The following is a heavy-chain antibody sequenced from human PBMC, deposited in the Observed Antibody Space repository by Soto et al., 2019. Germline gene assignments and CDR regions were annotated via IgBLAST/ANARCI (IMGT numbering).Heavy chain of an antibody. J-gene: IGHJ6*03. Sequence: QVQLVQSGAEVKKPGASVKVYCKGSGYTFTSYAMHWVRQAPGQRLEWMGWINAGNGNTKYSQKFQGRVTITRDTSASTAYMELSSLRSEDTAVYYCARASWSGYLSYMYVWGQGTTVTVSS. CDR2: INAGNGNT. CDR3: ARASWSGYLSYMYV. CDR1: GYTFTSYA. V-gene: IGHV1-3*01. D-gene: IGHD3-3*01.